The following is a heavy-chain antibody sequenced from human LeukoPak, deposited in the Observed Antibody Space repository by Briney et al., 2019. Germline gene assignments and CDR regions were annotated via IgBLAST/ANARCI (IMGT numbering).Heavy chain of an antibody. D-gene: IGHD3-22*01. CDR1: GGTYA. V-gene: IGHV1-69*04. CDR2: IIPILGLT. CDR3: ARVRESSEGLDY. J-gene: IGHJ4*02. Sequence: GASVKVSCKASGGTYAITWVRQAPGQGLEWMGRIIPILGLTTNAQKFQGRLTISADKSKSTAYMELSSLRSEDTAVCFCARVRESSEGLDYWGQGTLVTVSS.